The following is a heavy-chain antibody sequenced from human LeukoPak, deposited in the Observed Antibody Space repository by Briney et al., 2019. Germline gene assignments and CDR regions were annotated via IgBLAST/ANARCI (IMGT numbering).Heavy chain of an antibody. CDR2: LYYSGNT. V-gene: IGHV4-39*07. CDR1: GGSISSSRYY. J-gene: IGHJ4*02. CDR3: ARVTRRRTTGETFGRYLDY. D-gene: IGHD3-10*01. Sequence: SETLSLTCTVSGGSISSSRYYGGWIRQPPGKGLEWIGSLYYSGNTYYNPSLQSRVTMSVDTSKKQFSLHLSSATAADTAVYYCARVTRRRTTGETFGRYLDYWGQGTLLTVSS.